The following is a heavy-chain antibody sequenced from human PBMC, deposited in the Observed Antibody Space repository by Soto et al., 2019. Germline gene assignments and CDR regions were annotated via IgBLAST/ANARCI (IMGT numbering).Heavy chain of an antibody. CDR2: ISGSGGST. J-gene: IGHJ5*02. V-gene: IGHV3-23*01. CDR1: GFTFSSYA. D-gene: IGHD6-6*01. Sequence: GGSLRLSCAASGFTFSSYAMSWVRQAPGKGLEWVSAISGSGGSTYYADSVKGRFTISRDNSKNTLYLQMNSLRAEDTAVYYCAKEIAGYSSSSDVREPWFDPWGQGTLVTVSS. CDR3: AKEIAGYSSSSDVREPWFDP.